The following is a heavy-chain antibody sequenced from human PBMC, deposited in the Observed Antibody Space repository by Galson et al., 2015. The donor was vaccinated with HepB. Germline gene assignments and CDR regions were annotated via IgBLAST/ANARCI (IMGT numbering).Heavy chain of an antibody. J-gene: IGHJ6*04. Sequence: SLRLSCAASGFTFSSYSMNWVRQAPGKGLEWVSYISSSSSTIYYADSVKGRFTISRDNAKNSLYLQMNSLRAEDTAVYYCARGLMVKASEAMDVWGKGTTVTVSS. V-gene: IGHV3-48*01. CDR1: GFTFSSYS. CDR2: ISSSSSTI. CDR3: ARGLMVKASEAMDV. D-gene: IGHD2-8*01.